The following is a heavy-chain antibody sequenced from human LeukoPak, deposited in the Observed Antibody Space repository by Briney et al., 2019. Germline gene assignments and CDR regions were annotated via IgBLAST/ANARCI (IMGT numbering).Heavy chain of an antibody. J-gene: IGHJ6*03. CDR1: AFTFSRYG. CDR3: AKDRCSNGIGCYYYYMDV. V-gene: IGHV3-30*19. Sequence: GGSLRLSCAASAFTFSRYGMHWVRQAPGKGLEWVAVISYDGSNKYYADSVKGRFTISRDNSKNTLYLQMNSLRAEDTAVYYCAKDRCSNGIGCYYYYMDVWDKGTTVTISS. CDR2: ISYDGSNK. D-gene: IGHD2-8*01.